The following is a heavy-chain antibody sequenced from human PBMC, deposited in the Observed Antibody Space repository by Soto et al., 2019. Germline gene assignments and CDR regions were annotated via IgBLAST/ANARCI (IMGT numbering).Heavy chain of an antibody. CDR1: GYTFTSYY. CDR3: ARDREMALYYFTY. D-gene: IGHD1-26*01. CDR2: INPSGGST. V-gene: IGHV1-46*01. Sequence: ASVKVSCKASGYTFTSYYMHWVRQAPGQGLEWMGIINPSGGSTSYARKFQGRVTVTRDTSTSTVYMELSSLRSEDTAVYYCARDREMALYYFTYWGQGTQVTVSS. J-gene: IGHJ4*02.